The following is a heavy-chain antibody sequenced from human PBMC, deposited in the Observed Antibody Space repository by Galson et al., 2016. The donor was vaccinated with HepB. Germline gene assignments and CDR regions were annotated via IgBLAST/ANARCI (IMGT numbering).Heavy chain of an antibody. CDR2: ISASGGTT. Sequence: SLRLSCAASGFNFYKYAMNWVRQAPGKGLEWVSTISASGGTTYYADSVKGRFTISRDNSKNTLFLQMSSLRVEDTAVYYCAKEGCGGDGQNYFDFWGQGTLVTVSS. V-gene: IGHV3-23*01. D-gene: IGHD2-21*02. CDR1: GFNFYKYA. J-gene: IGHJ4*02. CDR3: AKEGCGGDGQNYFDF.